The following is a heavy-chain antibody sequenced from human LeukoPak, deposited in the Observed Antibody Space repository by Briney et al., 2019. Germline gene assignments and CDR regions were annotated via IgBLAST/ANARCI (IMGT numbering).Heavy chain of an antibody. D-gene: IGHD6-13*01. CDR3: ARGGIAAAGTGYYYYYMDV. Sequence: SVKVSCKASGGTFSSYAISWVRHAPGQGLEWMGGIIPIFGTANYAQKFQGRVTITTDESTSTAYMELSSLRSEDTAVYYCARGGIAAAGTGYYYYYMDVWGKGTTVTVSS. CDR1: GGTFSSYA. J-gene: IGHJ6*03. V-gene: IGHV1-69*05. CDR2: IIPIFGTA.